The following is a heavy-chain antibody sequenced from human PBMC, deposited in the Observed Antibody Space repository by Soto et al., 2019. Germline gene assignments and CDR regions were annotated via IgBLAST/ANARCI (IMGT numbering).Heavy chain of an antibody. CDR3: ARGTYCSGGSCLSYYYYMDV. V-gene: IGHV4-39*02. Sequence: SETLSLTCTVSGGSSSSTSYYWGWIRQPPGKGLEWIGNINHSGNTNYNPSLKSRVTISVDTSKNHLSLKLSSVTAADTAVYYCARGTYCSGGSCLSYYYYMDVWGKGTTVTVSS. J-gene: IGHJ6*03. CDR1: GGSSSSTSYY. D-gene: IGHD2-15*01. CDR2: INHSGNT.